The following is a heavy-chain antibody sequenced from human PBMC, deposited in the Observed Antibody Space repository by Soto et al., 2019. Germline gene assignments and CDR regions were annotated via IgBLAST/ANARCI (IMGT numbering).Heavy chain of an antibody. CDR1: GYTFTSYY. J-gene: IGHJ3*02. CDR3: ARAMSSSSWSYDAFDI. Sequence: GASVKVSCKASGYTFTSYYMHWVRQAPGQGLEWMGIINPSGGSTSYAQEFQGRVTTTRDTSTSTVYMELSSLRSEDTAVYYCARAMSSSSWSYDAFDIWGQGTVVTVSS. V-gene: IGHV1-46*01. D-gene: IGHD6-13*01. CDR2: INPSGGST.